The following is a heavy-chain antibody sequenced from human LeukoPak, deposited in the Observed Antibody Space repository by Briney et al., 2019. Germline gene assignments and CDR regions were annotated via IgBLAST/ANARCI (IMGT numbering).Heavy chain of an antibody. CDR2: ISCNSGSI. V-gene: IGHV3-9*01. D-gene: IGHD6-13*01. CDR1: GFTFSSYA. J-gene: IGHJ4*02. Sequence: PGGSLRLSCAASGFTFSSYAMSWVRQAPGKGLEWVSGISCNSGSIGYADSVKGRFTISRDNAKNSLYLQMNSLRAEDTALYYCAKSTHLSSSWDEGPYYFDSWGQGTLVTVSS. CDR3: AKSTHLSSSWDEGPYYFDS.